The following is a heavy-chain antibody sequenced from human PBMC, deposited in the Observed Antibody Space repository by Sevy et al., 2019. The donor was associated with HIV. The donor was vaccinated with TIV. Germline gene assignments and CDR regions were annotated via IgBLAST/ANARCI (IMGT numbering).Heavy chain of an antibody. CDR3: ARDRYYGSGKDYYGMDV. D-gene: IGHD3-10*01. V-gene: IGHV3-13*01. J-gene: IGHJ6*02. CDR1: GFTFSSYD. CDR2: IGTAGDT. Sequence: GGSLRLSCAASGFTFSSYDMHWVRQATGKGLEWVSAIGTAGDTYYPGSVKGGFTISRENAKNSLYLQMNSLRAGDTAVYYCARDRYYGSGKDYYGMDVWGQGTTVTVSS.